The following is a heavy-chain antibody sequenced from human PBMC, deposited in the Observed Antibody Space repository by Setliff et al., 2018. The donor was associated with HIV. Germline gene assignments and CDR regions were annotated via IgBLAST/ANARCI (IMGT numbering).Heavy chain of an antibody. CDR2: IITKTGNP. V-gene: IGHV7-4-1*02. CDR1: GYTFTSYA. Sequence: ASVKVSCKASGYTFTSYAMNWVRQAPGQGLEWMGWIITKTGNPTYAQGFTGRFVFSLDTSVSTAYLQISSLKAEDTAVYYCASVGPRYSSGWCPAYWGQGTLVTVSS. D-gene: IGHD6-19*01. J-gene: IGHJ4*02. CDR3: ASVGPRYSSGWCPAY.